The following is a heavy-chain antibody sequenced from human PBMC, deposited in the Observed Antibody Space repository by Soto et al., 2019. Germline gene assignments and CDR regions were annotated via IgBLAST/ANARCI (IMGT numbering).Heavy chain of an antibody. V-gene: IGHV2-5*01. CDR1: GFSLNTAGMG. Sequence: QITLKESGPTLVKPTQTLTLTCSFSGFSLNTAGMGVGWIRQPPGKALEWLALIYWNDDGRYNPSLKSRLTNSHDSSINQVVLTMTDMDPVVSATYSCAHLYYWNYFTPVDFWGRGILVSVSS. J-gene: IGHJ4*02. CDR2: IYWNDDG. D-gene: IGHD1-7*01. CDR3: AHLYYWNYFTPVDF.